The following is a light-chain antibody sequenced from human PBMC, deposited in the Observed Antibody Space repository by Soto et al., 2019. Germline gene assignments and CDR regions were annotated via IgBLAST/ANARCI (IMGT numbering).Light chain of an antibody. CDR3: QQSYSNPRT. CDR2: AAT. V-gene: IGKV1-39*01. J-gene: IGKJ1*01. Sequence: DIQITQSPSSLSASVGDMVTISCRASQSISSYLNWYQHKPGKAPNLLIYAATTLQSGVPSRFSGSGSGTDFTLTISSLQPEDFATYYCQQSYSNPRTFGQGTKVDIK. CDR1: QSISSY.